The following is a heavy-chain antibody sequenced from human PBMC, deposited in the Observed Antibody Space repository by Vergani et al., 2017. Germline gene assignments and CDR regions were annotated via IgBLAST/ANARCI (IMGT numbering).Heavy chain of an antibody. V-gene: IGHV3-23*01. Sequence: EVQLLQSEGAVVQPGGSLRLSCVASGFTFSSHAMRWVRQGPGQGLEWVSSIKNTGDSTHYADSVKGRFTISRDNSKNTLYLQMNSLRVEDTAVYYCGRGSENYNWGQGTLVTVSS. D-gene: IGHD5-24*01. CDR2: IKNTGDST. J-gene: IGHJ4*02. CDR1: GFTFSSHA. CDR3: GRGSENYN.